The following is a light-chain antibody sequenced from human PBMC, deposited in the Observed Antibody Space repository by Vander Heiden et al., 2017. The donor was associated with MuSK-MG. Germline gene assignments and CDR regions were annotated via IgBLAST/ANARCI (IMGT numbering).Light chain of an antibody. CDR2: YDS. V-gene: IGLV3-21*04. CDR1: NIGSKS. J-gene: IGLJ2*01. Sequence: SYVLTQPPSVSVAPGKTARITCGGNNIGSKSVHWYQQKPGQAPVLVIYYDSDRPSGIPERFSGYNSGNTATLTISRVEAGDEADYYCQVWDSSSDPHVVFGGGTKLTVL. CDR3: QVWDSSSDPHVV.